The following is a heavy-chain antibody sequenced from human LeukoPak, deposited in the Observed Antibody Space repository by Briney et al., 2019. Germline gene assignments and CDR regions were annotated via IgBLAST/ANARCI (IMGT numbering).Heavy chain of an antibody. V-gene: IGHV4-59*01. J-gene: IGHJ4*02. CDR2: IYYSGYT. D-gene: IGHD6-13*01. CDR1: GGSISSYY. Sequence: PSETLSLTCTVSGGSISSYYWSWIRQPPGKGLEWIGYIYYSGYTNYNPSLKSRVTISVDTSKNQFSLKLSSVTAADTAVYYCARGRQQLSFWGQGTLVTVSS. CDR3: ARGRQQLSF.